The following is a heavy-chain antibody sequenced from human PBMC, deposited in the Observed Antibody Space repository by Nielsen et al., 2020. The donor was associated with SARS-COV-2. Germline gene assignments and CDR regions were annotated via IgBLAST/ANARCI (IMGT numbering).Heavy chain of an antibody. V-gene: IGHV3-11*06. Sequence: GESLKISCAGSGFTFSDYYMNWIRQAPGKGLEWVSNISDISSDTNYADSVKGRFTISRDNAKNSLYLQMNSLRAEDTAVYYCARHLSAAFHYWGQGTLVTVSS. CDR2: ISDISSDT. CDR3: ARHLSAAFHY. D-gene: IGHD3-3*02. J-gene: IGHJ4*02. CDR1: GFTFSDYY.